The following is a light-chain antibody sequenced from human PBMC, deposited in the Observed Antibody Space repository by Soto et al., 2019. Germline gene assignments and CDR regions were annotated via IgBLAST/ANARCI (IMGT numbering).Light chain of an antibody. CDR3: QQSYSTPRT. CDR2: VAP. J-gene: IGKJ1*01. CDR1: QGIRNY. Sequence: IQMTQSPSSLSASVGDTVTVTCRASQGIRNYLNWFQQKPGKAPKRLISVAPTLQSGVPSRFSGSGSGTDFTLTISSLQPEDFATYYCQQSYSTPRTFGQGTKVDIK. V-gene: IGKV1-39*01.